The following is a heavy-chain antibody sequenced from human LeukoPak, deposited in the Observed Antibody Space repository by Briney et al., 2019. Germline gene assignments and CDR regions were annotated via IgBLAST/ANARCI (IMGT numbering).Heavy chain of an antibody. D-gene: IGHD6-13*01. V-gene: IGHV3-66*02. CDR3: ARKWYSSSWSYYYYMEV. Sequence: PGGSLRLSCAASGFTVSSNYMSWVRQAPGKGLEGVSVIYSGGSTYYSDSVKGRFTISRTNSKNTLYLQMNSLRAEDTAVYYSARKWYSSSWSYYYYMEVWGKGTTVTVSS. J-gene: IGHJ6*03. CDR1: GFTVSSNY. CDR2: IYSGGST.